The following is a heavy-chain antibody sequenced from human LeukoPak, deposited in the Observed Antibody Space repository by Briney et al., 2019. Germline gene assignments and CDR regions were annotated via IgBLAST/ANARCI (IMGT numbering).Heavy chain of an antibody. V-gene: IGHV1-46*01. CDR3: AIGGFDILTGYKK. J-gene: IGHJ4*02. CDR2: INPSGGST. CDR1: GYTFTSYY. D-gene: IGHD3-9*01. Sequence: ASVKVSCKASGYTFTSYYMHWVRQAPGQGLEWMGIINPSGGSTSYAQKFQDRVTLTEDRSTDIAYMELSSLRFEDTAVYYCAIGGFDILTGYKKWGQGTLVTVSS.